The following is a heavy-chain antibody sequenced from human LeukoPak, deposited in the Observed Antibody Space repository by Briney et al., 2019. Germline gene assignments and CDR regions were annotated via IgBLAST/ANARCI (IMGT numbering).Heavy chain of an antibody. CDR1: GFTFSSYA. Sequence: TGGSLRLSCAASGFTFSSYAMSWVRQAPGKGLEWVSAISSSGGSTYYADSVRGRFTISRDNSKKTLYLQMNSLRAEDTAVYYCAKATVTTVLSWYFDLWGRGTLVTVSS. D-gene: IGHD4-17*01. CDR2: ISSSGGST. J-gene: IGHJ2*01. CDR3: AKATVTTVLSWYFDL. V-gene: IGHV3-23*01.